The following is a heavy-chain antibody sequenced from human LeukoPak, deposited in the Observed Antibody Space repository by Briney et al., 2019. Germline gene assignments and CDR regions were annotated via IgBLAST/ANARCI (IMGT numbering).Heavy chain of an antibody. V-gene: IGHV1-8*01. CDR3: ARGRAGYGMDV. CDR1: RNTFTNYD. J-gene: IGHJ6*02. Sequence: ASVKVSCKASRNTFTNYDINWVRQAPGQGLEWRGWMNPNSGKSGHAQKFKGKVTMTRNTSITTAYLEVRSLRSEATAVYYCARGRAGYGMDVWGQGTTVTVSS. CDR2: MNPNSGKS.